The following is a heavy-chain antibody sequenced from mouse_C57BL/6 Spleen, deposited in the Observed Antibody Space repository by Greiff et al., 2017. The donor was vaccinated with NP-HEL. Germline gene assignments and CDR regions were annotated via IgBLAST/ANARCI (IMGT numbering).Heavy chain of an antibody. CDR2: IDPSDSYT. J-gene: IGHJ1*03. Sequence: QVQLKQPGAELVMPGASVKLSCKASGYTFTSYWMHWVKQRPGQGLEWIGEIDPSDSYTNYNQKFKGKSTLTVDKSSSTAYMQLSSLTSEDSAVYYCARKGDGGYFDVWGTGTTVTVSS. CDR1: GYTFTSYW. V-gene: IGHV1-69*01. D-gene: IGHD2-3*01. CDR3: ARKGDGGYFDV.